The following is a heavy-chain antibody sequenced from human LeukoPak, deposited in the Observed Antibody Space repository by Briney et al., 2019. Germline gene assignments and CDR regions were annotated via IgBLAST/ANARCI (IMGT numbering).Heavy chain of an antibody. CDR3: AKDLEGYSYGYVDY. Sequence: GGSLRLSCAASGFTFSSYGMHWVRQAPGKGLEWVAFIRYDGSNKYYADSVKGRFTISRDNSKNTLYLQMNSLRAEDTAVYYCAKDLEGYSYGYVDYWGQGTLVTVSS. CDR1: GFTFSSYG. D-gene: IGHD5-18*01. V-gene: IGHV3-30*02. CDR2: IRYDGSNK. J-gene: IGHJ4*02.